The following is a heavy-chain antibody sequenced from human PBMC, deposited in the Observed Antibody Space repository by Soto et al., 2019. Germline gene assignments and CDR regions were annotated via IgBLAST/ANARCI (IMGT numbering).Heavy chain of an antibody. D-gene: IGHD2-15*01. CDR1: GYTFTRYY. J-gene: IGHJ4*02. Sequence: ASVKVSCKATGYTFTRYYMHWVRQAPGQGLEWMGWINPNSGGTNYAQKFQGWVTMTRDTSISTAYMELSRLRSDDTAVYYCARDYCSGGSCYLDYWGQGTLVTVSS. CDR2: INPNSGGT. CDR3: ARDYCSGGSCYLDY. V-gene: IGHV1-2*04.